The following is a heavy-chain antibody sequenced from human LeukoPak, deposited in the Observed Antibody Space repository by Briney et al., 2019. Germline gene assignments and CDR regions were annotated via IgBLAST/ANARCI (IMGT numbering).Heavy chain of an antibody. Sequence: ASVKVSCKASGYTFTSYYMHWVRQAPGQGLEWMGIINPSGGSTSYAQKFQGRVAMTRDTSTSTVYMELSSLRSEDTAVYYCARDSPDYGSGSPNFDYWGQGTLVTVSS. CDR2: INPSGGST. J-gene: IGHJ4*02. V-gene: IGHV1-46*01. CDR1: GYTFTSYY. CDR3: ARDSPDYGSGSPNFDY. D-gene: IGHD3-10*01.